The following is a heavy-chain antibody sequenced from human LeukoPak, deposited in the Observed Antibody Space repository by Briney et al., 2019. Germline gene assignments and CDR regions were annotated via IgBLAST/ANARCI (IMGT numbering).Heavy chain of an antibody. CDR1: GGSFSGYY. CDR3: ARVRRGESSSWTDYYYMDV. D-gene: IGHD6-13*01. Sequence: PSETLSLTCAVYGGSFSGYYWSWIRQPPGKGLEWIGEINHSGSTNYNPSLKSRVTISVDTSRNQFSLKLSSVTAADTAVYYCARVRRGESSSWTDYYYMDVWGKGTTVTVSS. J-gene: IGHJ6*03. V-gene: IGHV4-34*01. CDR2: INHSGST.